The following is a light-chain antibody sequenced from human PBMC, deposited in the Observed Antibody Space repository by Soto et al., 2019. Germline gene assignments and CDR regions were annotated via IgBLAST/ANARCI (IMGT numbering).Light chain of an antibody. CDR2: EVI. Sequence: QSVLTQPASVSGSRGQSITISCTGTSSDVGGYNYVSWYQQHPGRAPKLMIYEVINRPSGVSSRFSGSKSGNTASLTISGLQADDEAHYYCSSYISTSTFYVFGSGTKVTVL. V-gene: IGLV2-14*01. CDR3: SSYISTSTFYV. J-gene: IGLJ1*01. CDR1: SSDVGGYNY.